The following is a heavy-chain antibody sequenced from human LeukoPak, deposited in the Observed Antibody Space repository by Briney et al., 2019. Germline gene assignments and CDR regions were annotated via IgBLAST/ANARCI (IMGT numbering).Heavy chain of an antibody. J-gene: IGHJ4*02. D-gene: IGHD2-15*01. V-gene: IGHV1-2*02. CDR1: VYTFTGYY. CDR3: ARGGPTLGGSEPFDY. Sequence: GASVKVSCKASVYTFTGYYMHWVRQAPGQGLEWMGWINPNRGGTNYTQQFQGRVTMTRDTSISTAYMELSRLRSDDTAVYYFARGGPTLGGSEPFDYWGQGTLVTVSS. CDR2: INPNRGGT.